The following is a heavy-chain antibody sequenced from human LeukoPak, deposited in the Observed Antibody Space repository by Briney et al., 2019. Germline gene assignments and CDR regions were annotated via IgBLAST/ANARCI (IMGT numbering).Heavy chain of an antibody. CDR2: IIPIFGTA. J-gene: IGHJ5*02. D-gene: IGHD2-21*01. CDR3: AKAPRVFASWFDP. Sequence: GASVKVSCKASGGTFSSYAISWVRQAPGQGLEWMGGIIPIFGTANYAQKFQGRVTITTDESTSTAYMELSSLRSEDTAVYYCAKAPRVFASWFDPCCQRTLTPSP. V-gene: IGHV1-69*05. CDR1: GGTFSSYA.